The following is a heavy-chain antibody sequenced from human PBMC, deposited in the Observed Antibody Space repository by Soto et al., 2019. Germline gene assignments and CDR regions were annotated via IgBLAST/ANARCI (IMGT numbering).Heavy chain of an antibody. J-gene: IGHJ4*02. V-gene: IGHV1-2*04. CDR3: VRGDVMTVTTTLDH. CDR2: INPNTGGT. D-gene: IGHD4-17*01. CDR1: GYDFSGYY. Sequence: QVQVVQSGAEVKKPGASVRVSCKASGYDFSGYYMHWVRQAPGQGLEWVGWINPNTGGTKYAQKFQGWVTMTRDTSITTAYMDLSRLTSDATAVYYCVRGDVMTVTTTLDHWGQGTQVTVSS.